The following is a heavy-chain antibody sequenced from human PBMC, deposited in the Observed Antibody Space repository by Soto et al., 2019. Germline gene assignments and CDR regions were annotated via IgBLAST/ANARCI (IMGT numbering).Heavy chain of an antibody. V-gene: IGHV1-2*04. CDR1: GYTFTGYY. Sequence: ASVKVSCKASGYTFTGYYMHWVRQAPGQGLEWMGWINPNSGGTNYAQKFQGWVTMTRETSISTAYMELSRLRSDDTAVYYCARVGWGPNGGMDVWGQGTTVTVSS. J-gene: IGHJ6*02. CDR3: ARVGWGPNGGMDV. D-gene: IGHD3-16*01. CDR2: INPNSGGT.